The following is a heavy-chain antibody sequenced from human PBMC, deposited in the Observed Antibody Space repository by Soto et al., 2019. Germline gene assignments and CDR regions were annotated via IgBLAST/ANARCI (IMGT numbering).Heavy chain of an antibody. D-gene: IGHD5-12*01. CDR1: GFTFSTYA. CDR2: ISSSSSFR. Sequence: GGSLRLSCVASGFTFSTYAMNWVRQAPGKGLEWVSSISSSSSFRYYADSVKGRFTISRDNAKNSLYLQMNSLRAQDTAVYYCARGAPGRDGYNLDFQHWGQGTLVTVSS. J-gene: IGHJ1*01. V-gene: IGHV3-21*04. CDR3: ARGAPGRDGYNLDFQH.